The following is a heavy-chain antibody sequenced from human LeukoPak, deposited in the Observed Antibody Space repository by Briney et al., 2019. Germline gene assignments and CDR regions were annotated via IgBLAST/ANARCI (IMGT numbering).Heavy chain of an antibody. J-gene: IGHJ4*02. CDR2: INPNSGGT. D-gene: IGHD3-22*01. Sequence: ASVKVSCKASGYTFTGYYMHWVRQAPGQGLEWMGWINPNSGGTNYAQKFQGRVTMTRDTSISTAYMELSRLRSDDTAVYYCARDEGGYYYDSSGYSLDYWGQGTLVTVSS. CDR3: ARDEGGYYYDSSGYSLDY. CDR1: GYTFTGYY. V-gene: IGHV1-2*02.